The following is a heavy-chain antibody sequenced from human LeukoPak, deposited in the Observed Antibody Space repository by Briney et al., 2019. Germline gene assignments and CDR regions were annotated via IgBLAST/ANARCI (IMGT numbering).Heavy chain of an antibody. CDR1: GFTFSSYS. Sequence: GGSLRRSCAASGFTFSSYSMNWVRQAPGKGLEWGSSISSSNSYIYYADSVKGRFTISRDNAKNSLYLQMNSLRAEDTAVYYCARASVLYYYDSSGAFDIWGQGTMVTVSS. CDR2: ISSSNSYI. J-gene: IGHJ3*02. CDR3: ARASVLYYYDSSGAFDI. V-gene: IGHV3-21*01. D-gene: IGHD3-22*01.